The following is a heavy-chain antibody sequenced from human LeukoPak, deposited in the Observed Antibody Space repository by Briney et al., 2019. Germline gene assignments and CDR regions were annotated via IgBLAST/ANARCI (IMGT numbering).Heavy chain of an antibody. V-gene: IGHV3-23*01. CDR2: VSGSSGGA. CDR3: ARGVYSSVTLPPYFGY. J-gene: IGHJ4*02. Sequence: PGGSLRLSCAASGFTFSSYAMNWVRQAPGKGLEGVSAVSGSSGGAYYADSVRGRFTISRDNSKNTLYLQMNSLRAEDTAVYYCARGVYSSVTLPPYFGYWGQGTLVTVSS. D-gene: IGHD4-17*01. CDR1: GFTFSSYA.